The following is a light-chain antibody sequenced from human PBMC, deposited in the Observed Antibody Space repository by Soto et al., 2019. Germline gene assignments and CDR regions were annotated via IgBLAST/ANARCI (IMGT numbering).Light chain of an antibody. CDR3: QQYNIWPPWT. CDR1: QSVSSN. J-gene: IGKJ1*01. CDR2: GAS. V-gene: IGKV3-15*01. Sequence: EVVFTPSPSTRSVSPGERATLSCRASQSVSSNLAWYQKKPGQAPRLLIYGASTRATGIPARFSGSGSATEFTLTISSLQSGDFAVYYCQQYNIWPPWTFGQGTKVDI.